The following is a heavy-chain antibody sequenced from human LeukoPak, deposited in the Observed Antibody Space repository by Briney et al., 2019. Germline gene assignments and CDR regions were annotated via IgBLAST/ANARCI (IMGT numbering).Heavy chain of an antibody. J-gene: IGHJ4*02. V-gene: IGHV3-21*01. CDR2: ISSSSSYI. CDR1: GFTVGNNR. CDR3: ARGEVGATTDDY. Sequence: GGSLRLSCAASGFTVGNNRMNWVRQAPGKGLEWVSSISSSSSYIYYADSVKGRFTISRDNAKNSLYLQMNSLRAEDTAVYYCARGEVGATTDDYWGQGTLVTVSS. D-gene: IGHD1-26*01.